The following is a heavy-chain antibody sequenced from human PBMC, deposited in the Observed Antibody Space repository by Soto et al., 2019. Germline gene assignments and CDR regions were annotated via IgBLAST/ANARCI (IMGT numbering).Heavy chain of an antibody. CDR2: IYFSGTT. V-gene: IGHV4-31*03. J-gene: IGHJ5*02. D-gene: IGHD3-22*01. Sequence: SETLSLTCTVSGGSISSGDYYWSWIRQHPGKGLEWIGTIYFSGTTYYNPSLKSRVTISVDTSKNQFSLNLSSVTAADTAVYYCARRDRSGFSYWLDTWGQGSLVTVSS. CDR3: ARRDRSGFSYWLDT. CDR1: GGSISSGDYY.